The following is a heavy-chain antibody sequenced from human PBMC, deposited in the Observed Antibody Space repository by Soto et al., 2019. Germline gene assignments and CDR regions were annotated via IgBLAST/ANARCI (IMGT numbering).Heavy chain of an antibody. CDR1: GGSISSSSYY. D-gene: IGHD3-3*01. Sequence: SETLSLTCTVSGGSISSSSYYWGWIRQPPGKGLEWIGSIYYSGSTYYNPSLKSRVTISVDTSKNQFSLKLSSVTAADTAVYYCARATHYDSWSGYPTPIYYFDYWGQGTLVTVSS. V-gene: IGHV4-39*07. CDR3: ARATHYDSWSGYPTPIYYFDY. J-gene: IGHJ4*02. CDR2: IYYSGST.